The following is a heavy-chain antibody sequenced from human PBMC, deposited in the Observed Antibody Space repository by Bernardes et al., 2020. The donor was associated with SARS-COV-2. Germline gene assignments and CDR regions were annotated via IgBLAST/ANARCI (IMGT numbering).Heavy chain of an antibody. Sequence: GCSLRLSCAASGFTFSSSAMHWVRQAPGKGLEWVALISYDGSNKYYADSVKGRFTISRDNSKNTLYLQMNSLRAEDTAVYYCAREGGGLIDYWGQGTLVTVSS. V-gene: IGHV3-30-3*01. CDR1: GFTFSSSA. J-gene: IGHJ4*02. D-gene: IGHD3-16*01. CDR3: AREGGGLIDY. CDR2: ISYDGSNK.